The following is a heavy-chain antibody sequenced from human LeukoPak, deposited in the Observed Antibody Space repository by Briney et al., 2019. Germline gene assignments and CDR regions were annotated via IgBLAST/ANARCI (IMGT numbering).Heavy chain of an antibody. CDR2: IYYSGST. Sequence: PSEALSLTCTVSGGSISSYYWSWIRQPPGKGLEWIGYIYYSGSTNYNPSLKSRVTISVDTSKNQFSLKLSSVTAADTAVYYCARERRAVAGRGAFDIWGQGTMVTVSS. CDR3: ARERRAVAGRGAFDI. CDR1: GGSISSYY. D-gene: IGHD6-19*01. V-gene: IGHV4-59*01. J-gene: IGHJ3*02.